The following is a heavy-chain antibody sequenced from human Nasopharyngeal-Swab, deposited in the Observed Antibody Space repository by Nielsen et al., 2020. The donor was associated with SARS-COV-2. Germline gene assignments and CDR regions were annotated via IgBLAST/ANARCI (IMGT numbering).Heavy chain of an antibody. D-gene: IGHD5-18*01. J-gene: IGHJ6*02. CDR1: GGSISSYY. CDR3: ARGGLSLGYRYDYYYYGMDV. Sequence: SETLSLTCTVSGGSISSYYWSWIRQPPGKGLEWIGYIHDSGSTNYNPSLKSRVTISVDTSKNQFSLKLSSVTAADTAVYYCARGGLSLGYRYDYYYYGMDVWGQGTTVTVSS. CDR2: IHDSGST. V-gene: IGHV4-59*01.